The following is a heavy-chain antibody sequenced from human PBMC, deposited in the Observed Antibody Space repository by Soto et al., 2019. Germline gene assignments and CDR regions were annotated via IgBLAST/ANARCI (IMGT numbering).Heavy chain of an antibody. CDR2: INHSGST. V-gene: IGHV4-34*01. Sequence: SETLSLTCAVYGGSFSCYYWSWIRQPPGKGLEWIGEINHSGSTNYNPSLKSRVTISVDTSKNQFSLKLSSVTAADTAVYYCAXGLPVLRYFDWLSYFDYWGQGTLVTVSS. CDR3: AXGLPVLRYFDWLSYFDY. CDR1: GGSFSCYY. D-gene: IGHD3-9*01. J-gene: IGHJ4*02.